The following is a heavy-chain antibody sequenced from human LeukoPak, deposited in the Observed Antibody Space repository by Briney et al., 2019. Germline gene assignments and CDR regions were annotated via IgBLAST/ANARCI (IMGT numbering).Heavy chain of an antibody. V-gene: IGHV4-59*01. Sequence: SETLSLTCTVSGGSISSYYWSWIRQPPGKGLEWIGYIYYSGSTNYNPSLKSRVAISVDTSKNQFSLKLSSVTAADTAVYYCARELRGTADNWFDPWGQGTLVTVSS. J-gene: IGHJ5*02. CDR1: GGSISSYY. CDR3: ARELRGTADNWFDP. CDR2: IYYSGST. D-gene: IGHD3-16*01.